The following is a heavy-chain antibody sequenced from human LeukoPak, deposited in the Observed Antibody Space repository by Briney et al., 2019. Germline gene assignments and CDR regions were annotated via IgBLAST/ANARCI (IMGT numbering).Heavy chain of an antibody. J-gene: IGHJ4*02. V-gene: IGHV3-30-3*01. CDR1: GFTFSSYA. Sequence: GGSLRLSCAASGFTFSSYAMHWVRQAPGKGLEWVAVISYDGSNKYYADSVKGRFTISRDNSKNTLYLQMNSLRAEDTAVYYCAKANPKNYFDYWGQGTLVTVSS. CDR3: AKANPKNYFDY. CDR2: ISYDGSNK.